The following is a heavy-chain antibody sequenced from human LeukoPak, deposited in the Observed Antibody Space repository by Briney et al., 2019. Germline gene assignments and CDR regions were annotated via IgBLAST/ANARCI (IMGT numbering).Heavy chain of an antibody. V-gene: IGHV4-39*07. J-gene: IGHJ4*02. Sequence: SETLSLTCTVSGGSISSSSYYWGWIRQPPGKGLEWIGSIYYSGSTYYNPSLKSRVTISVDTSKNQFSLKLSSVTAADTAVYYCARGGGYHGPGDPFDYWGQGTLVTVSS. CDR2: IYYSGST. D-gene: IGHD5-12*01. CDR1: GGSISSSSYY. CDR3: ARGGGYHGPGDPFDY.